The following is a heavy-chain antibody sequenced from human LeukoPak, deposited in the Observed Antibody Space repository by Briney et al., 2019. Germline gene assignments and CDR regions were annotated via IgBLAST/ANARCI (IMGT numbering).Heavy chain of an antibody. CDR2: INPSGGST. Sequence: ASVKDSCKASGYTFTSYYTHWVRQAPGQGLEWMGIINPSGGSTSYAQKFQGRVTMTRDTSISTAYMELSRLRSDDTAVYYCARDLWGIAARRFYYYYYMDVWGKGTTVTVSS. CDR3: ARDLWGIAARRFYYYYYMDV. V-gene: IGHV1-46*01. J-gene: IGHJ6*03. CDR1: GYTFTSYY. D-gene: IGHD6-6*01.